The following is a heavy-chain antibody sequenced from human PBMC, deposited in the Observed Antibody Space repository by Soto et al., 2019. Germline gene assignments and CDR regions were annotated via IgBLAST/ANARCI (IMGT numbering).Heavy chain of an antibody. CDR3: ARDSTVTTVYYYYGMDV. CDR1: GYTFTGYY. Sequence: QVQLVQSGAEVKKPGASVKVSCKASGYTFTGYYMHWVRQAPGQGLEWMGWINPNSGNTGYAQKFQGRVTMTRNTSISTAYMELSSLRSEDTAVYYCARDSTVTTVYYYYGMDVWGQGTTVIVSS. CDR2: INPNSGNT. D-gene: IGHD4-4*01. V-gene: IGHV1-8*02. J-gene: IGHJ6*02.